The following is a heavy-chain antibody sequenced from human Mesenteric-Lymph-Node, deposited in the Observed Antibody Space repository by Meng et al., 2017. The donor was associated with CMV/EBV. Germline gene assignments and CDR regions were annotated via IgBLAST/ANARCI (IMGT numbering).Heavy chain of an antibody. V-gene: IGHV1-69*10. Sequence: SVKVSCKASGGTFSSYAISWVRQAPGQGLEWMGGIIPILGIANYAQKFQGRVTITADKSTSTAYMELSSLRSEDTAVYYCARWGAVTYYYYGMDVWGQGTTVTVSS. CDR2: IIPILGIA. J-gene: IGHJ6*02. CDR3: ARWGAVTYYYYGMDV. D-gene: IGHD3-16*01. CDR1: GGTFSSYA.